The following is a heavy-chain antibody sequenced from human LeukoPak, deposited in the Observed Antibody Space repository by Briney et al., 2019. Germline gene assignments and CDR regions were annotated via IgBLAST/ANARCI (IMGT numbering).Heavy chain of an antibody. Sequence: GGSLRLSCAASGFTFSSYEMNWVRQAPGKGLEWVSYISSSGSTIYYADSVKGRFTISRDNAKNSLYLQMNSLRAEDTAVYYCARDTHVLRFLDYYYYMDVWGKGTTVTVSS. D-gene: IGHD3-3*01. CDR3: ARDTHVLRFLDYYYYMDV. CDR1: GFTFSSYE. CDR2: ISSSGSTI. J-gene: IGHJ6*03. V-gene: IGHV3-48*03.